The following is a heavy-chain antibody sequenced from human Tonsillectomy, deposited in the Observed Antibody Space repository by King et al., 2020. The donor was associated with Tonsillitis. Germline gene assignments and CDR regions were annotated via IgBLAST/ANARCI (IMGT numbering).Heavy chain of an antibody. CDR2: ISYDGSNK. D-gene: IGHD1-26*01. CDR3: ARRRTRGSGRAEYFQH. J-gene: IGHJ1*01. CDR1: GFTFSSYA. V-gene: IGHV3-30-3*01. Sequence: VQLVQSGGGVVQPGRSLRLSCAASGFTFSSYAMHWVRQAPGKGLEWVAVISYDGSNKYYADSVKGRFTISRDNSKNTLYLQMNSLRAEDTAVYYCARRRTRGSGRAEYFQHWGQGTLVTVSS.